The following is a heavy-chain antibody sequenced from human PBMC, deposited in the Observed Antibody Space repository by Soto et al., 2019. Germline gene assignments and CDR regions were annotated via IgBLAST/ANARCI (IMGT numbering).Heavy chain of an antibody. CDR2: MNPDSGDT. CDR3: VSQPGGVATPGEAD. J-gene: IGHJ4*02. CDR1: GYPFSAFD. V-gene: IGHV1-8*01. D-gene: IGHD2-2*02. Sequence: QVQLVQSEAEVKKPGASVKVSCEASGYPFSAFDINWVRQAGGQGLEWMGWMNPDSGDTAFAQRFQDGVSLARLPSTSTAYMERNGLASDDTAGYFCVSQPGGVATPGEADCAQRNLVTVSS.